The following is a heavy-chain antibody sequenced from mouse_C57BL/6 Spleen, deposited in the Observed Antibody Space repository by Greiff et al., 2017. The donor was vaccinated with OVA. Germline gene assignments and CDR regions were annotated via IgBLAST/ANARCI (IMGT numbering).Heavy chain of an antibody. CDR2: IYPRSGNT. V-gene: IGHV1-81*01. D-gene: IGHD1-1*01. CDR1: GYTFTSYG. J-gene: IGHJ4*01. Sequence: QVQLQQSGAELARPGASVKLSCKASGYTFTSYGISWVKQRTGQGLEWIGEIYPRSGNTYYNEKFKGKATLTADKSSSTAYMELRSLTSEDSAVYFWARSPYYGSSWYAMDYWGQGTSVTVSS. CDR3: ARSPYYGSSWYAMDY.